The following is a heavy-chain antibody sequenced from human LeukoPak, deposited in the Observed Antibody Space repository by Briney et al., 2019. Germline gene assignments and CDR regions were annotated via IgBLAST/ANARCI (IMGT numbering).Heavy chain of an antibody. J-gene: IGHJ4*02. CDR1: GFTFSSYG. V-gene: IGHV3-30*03. D-gene: IGHD3-10*01. CDR3: ARDPRWFGFWGFDY. CDR2: ISYDGSNK. Sequence: PGGSLRLSCAASGFTFSSYGIHWVRQAPGKGLEWVAVISYDGSNKNYADSVKGRFTVSRDNSKNTLYLQMNSLRAEDTAVYYCARDPRWFGFWGFDYWGQGTLVTVSS.